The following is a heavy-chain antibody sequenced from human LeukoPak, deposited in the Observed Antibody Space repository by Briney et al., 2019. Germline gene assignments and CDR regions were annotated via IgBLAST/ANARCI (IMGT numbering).Heavy chain of an antibody. CDR1: GFTFSSYA. J-gene: IGHJ4*02. Sequence: GGSLRLSCAASGFTFSSYAMSWVRQAPGKGLEWVSAISGSGGSTYYADSVKGRFTISRDNSKDTLYLQMNSLRVDDTAIYYCAILKSGYWGQGTLVTVSS. CDR3: AILKSGY. D-gene: IGHD7-27*01. CDR2: ISGSGGST. V-gene: IGHV3-23*01.